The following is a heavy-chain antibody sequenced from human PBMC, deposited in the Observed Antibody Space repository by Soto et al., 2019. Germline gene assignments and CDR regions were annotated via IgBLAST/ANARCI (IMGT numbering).Heavy chain of an antibody. CDR3: ARDLARFGELLYAFDI. V-gene: IGHV3-21*01. CDR1: GFTFSSYS. CDR2: ISSSSSYI. J-gene: IGHJ3*02. D-gene: IGHD3-10*01. Sequence: GGSLRLSCAASGFTFSSYSMNWVRQAPGKGLEWVSSISSSSSYIYYADSVKGRFTISRDNAKNSLYLQMNSLRAEDTAVYYCARDLARFGELLYAFDIWGQGTMVTVSS.